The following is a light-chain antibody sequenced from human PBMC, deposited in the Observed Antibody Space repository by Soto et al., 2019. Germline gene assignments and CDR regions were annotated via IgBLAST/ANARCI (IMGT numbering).Light chain of an antibody. V-gene: IGKV3-20*01. CDR1: QSVTSSY. J-gene: IGKJ1*01. CDR3: PQYGGLPT. Sequence: ESVLTQSPGTLSLSKGERVTLSCRASQSVTSSYIAWYQQKSGQAPRLLLYGASSRATGIPDRFRGSGSGTDFTLTISRLEPEDFAVYYCPQYGGLPTLGQGT. CDR2: GAS.